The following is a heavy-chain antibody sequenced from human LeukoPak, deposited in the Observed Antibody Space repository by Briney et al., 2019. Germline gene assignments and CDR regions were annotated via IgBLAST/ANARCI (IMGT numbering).Heavy chain of an antibody. CDR2: IIPIFGTA. V-gene: IGHV1-69*13. D-gene: IGHD1-26*01. Sequence: SVKVSCKASGYTFTSYYMHWVRQAPGQGLEWMGGIIPIFGTANYAQKFQGRVTITADESTSTAYMELSSLRSEDMAVYYCARVWSSGSSLGWFDPWGQGTLVTVSS. J-gene: IGHJ5*02. CDR3: ARVWSSGSSLGWFDP. CDR1: GYTFTSYY.